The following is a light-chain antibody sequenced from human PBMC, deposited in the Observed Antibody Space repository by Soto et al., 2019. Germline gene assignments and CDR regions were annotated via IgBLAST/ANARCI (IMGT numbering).Light chain of an antibody. CDR3: QQYGSVPLT. CDR1: QSVSTSY. Sequence: EIVLTQSPGTLSLSPGESATLSCRASQSVSTSYLAWYQQKPGQAPRLLIYGASSRATGIPDRFSGSGSGADFTLTISRLEPEDFAVYYCQQYGSVPLTFGGGTKVELK. J-gene: IGKJ4*01. V-gene: IGKV3-20*01. CDR2: GAS.